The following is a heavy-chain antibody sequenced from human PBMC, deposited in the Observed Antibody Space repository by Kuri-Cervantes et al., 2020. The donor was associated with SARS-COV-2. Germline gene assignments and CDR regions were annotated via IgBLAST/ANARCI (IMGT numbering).Heavy chain of an antibody. CDR1: GFTFSGHW. J-gene: IGHJ4*02. Sequence: GGSLRLSCAASGFTFSGHWIHWVRQAPGKGLVWVSRINPDGSCTNNADSVKGRFTLSRDNAKNMLFLQVNSLRAEDTAVYYCVRDGDHWNFDYWGQGTLVTVSS. V-gene: IGHV3-74*01. D-gene: IGHD1-1*01. CDR3: VRDGDHWNFDY. CDR2: INPDGSCT.